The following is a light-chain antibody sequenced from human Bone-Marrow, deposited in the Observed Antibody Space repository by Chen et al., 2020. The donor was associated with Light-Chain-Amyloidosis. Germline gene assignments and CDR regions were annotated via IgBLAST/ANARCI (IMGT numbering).Light chain of an antibody. CDR3: QVWDRSSDRPV. Sequence: SYVLTQPSSVSVAPGQTATIACGGNNIGSTSVHWYQQTPGQAPLLVVYSDSDRPSGIPERLSGSNSGNTATLPIGRVEAGDEADYYCQVWDRSSDRPVFGGGTKLTVL. CDR1: NIGSTS. V-gene: IGLV3-21*02. CDR2: SDS. J-gene: IGLJ3*02.